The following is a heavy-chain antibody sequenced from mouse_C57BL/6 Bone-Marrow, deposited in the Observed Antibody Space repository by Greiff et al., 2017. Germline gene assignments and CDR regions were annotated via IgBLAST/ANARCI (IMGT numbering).Heavy chain of an antibody. V-gene: IGHV1-80*01. CDR1: GYAFSSYW. D-gene: IGHD2-1*01. Sequence: VQLQEPGAELVKPGASVKISCKASGYAFSSYWMNWVKQRPGQGLEWIGQIYPGDGDTNYNGKFKGKATLTADKSSSTAYMQLNILTSEDSAVYVVASRYGNCYYCDYWGQGTTLTVSS. CDR3: ASRYGNCYYCDY. CDR2: IYPGDGDT. J-gene: IGHJ2*01.